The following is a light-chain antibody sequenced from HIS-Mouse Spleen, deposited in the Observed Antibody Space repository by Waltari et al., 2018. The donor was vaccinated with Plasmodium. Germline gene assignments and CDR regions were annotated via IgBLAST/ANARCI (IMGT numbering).Light chain of an antibody. CDR1: STDVGGYNY. V-gene: IGLV2-11*01. J-gene: IGLJ1*01. CDR3: CTYAGSYTDV. CDR2: DVS. Sequence: QSALTQPRSVSGSPGQSVTISCTGTSTDVGGYNYFSWYQQHPGKAHKLIIDDVSKRPAGVPERFSCSKSGNTASLTIAGLQAEDEADYCCCTYAGSYTDVFGTGTKVTVL.